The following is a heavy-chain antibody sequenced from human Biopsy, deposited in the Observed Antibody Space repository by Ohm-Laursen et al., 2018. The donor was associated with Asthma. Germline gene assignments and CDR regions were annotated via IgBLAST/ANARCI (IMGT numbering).Heavy chain of an antibody. J-gene: IGHJ3*02. V-gene: IGHV1-46*01. CDR3: ARGSGSSLSYPDAFDI. D-gene: IGHD2-2*01. Sequence: ASVKVSCKASGYTFTSYYMHWVRQAPGQGLEWMGIINPSGGSTSYAQKFQGRVTMTRDTSTSTVYMELSSLRSEDTAVYYCARGSGSSLSYPDAFDIWGQGTMATVS. CDR2: INPSGGST. CDR1: GYTFTSYY.